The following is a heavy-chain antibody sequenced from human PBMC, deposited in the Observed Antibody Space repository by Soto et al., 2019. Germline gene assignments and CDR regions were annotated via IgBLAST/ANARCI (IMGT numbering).Heavy chain of an antibody. CDR3: TTDLGGWLQLDYYYYYGMDV. CDR2: IKSKTDGGTT. V-gene: IGHV3-15*07. CDR1: GFTFSNAW. Sequence: GGSLRLSCAASGFTFSNAWMNWVRQAPGKGLEWVGRIKSKTDGGTTDYAAPVKGRFTISRDDSKNTLYLQMNSLKTEDTAVYYCTTDLGGWLQLDYYYYYGMDVWGQGTTVTVSS. J-gene: IGHJ6*02. D-gene: IGHD5-12*01.